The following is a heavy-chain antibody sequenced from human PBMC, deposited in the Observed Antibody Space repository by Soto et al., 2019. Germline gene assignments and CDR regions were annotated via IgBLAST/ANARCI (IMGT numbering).Heavy chain of an antibody. V-gene: IGHV3-48*02. CDR2: VGSSGTTI. CDR1: GFTFSTYS. J-gene: IGHJ4*02. Sequence: GGSLRLSGATSGFTFSTYSMSWVRQAPGKGREWVSHVGSSGTTIYHADSVKGRFTVSRDKAENSLYLQMSSLRDEDTAVYLCASVRLGELSLEYWGEGSLVTVSS. CDR3: ASVRLGELSLEY. D-gene: IGHD3-16*02.